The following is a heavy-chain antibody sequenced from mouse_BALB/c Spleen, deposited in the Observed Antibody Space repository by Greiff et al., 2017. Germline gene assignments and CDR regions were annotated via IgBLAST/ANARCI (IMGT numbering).Heavy chain of an antibody. CDR2: INPSNGRT. CDR3: ARDIYYYGSGNFDV. D-gene: IGHD1-1*01. CDR1: GYTFTSYW. J-gene: IGHJ1*01. V-gene: IGHV1S81*02. Sequence: QVQLQQSGAELVKPGASVKLSCKASGYTFTSYWMHWVKQRPGQGLEWIGEINPSNGRTNYNEKFKSKATLTVDKSSSTAYMQLSSLTSEDSAVYYCARDIYYYGSGNFDVWGAGTTVTVSA.